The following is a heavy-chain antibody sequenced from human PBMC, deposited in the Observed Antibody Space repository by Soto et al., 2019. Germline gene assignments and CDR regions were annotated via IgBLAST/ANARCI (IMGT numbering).Heavy chain of an antibody. CDR3: ARHEGNGSVWPLDY. V-gene: IGHV4-39*01. Sequence: SETLSLTCTVSGDSIGTTHSYWAWIRQSPGKGLEWIGNIHYSGSTYYMPSLRSRVTLSVDTSKNQFSLRLTSVTAEDTAVYYCARHEGNGSVWPLDYWGQGILVTVSS. CDR1: GDSIGTTHSY. J-gene: IGHJ4*02. D-gene: IGHD2-8*02. CDR2: IHYSGST.